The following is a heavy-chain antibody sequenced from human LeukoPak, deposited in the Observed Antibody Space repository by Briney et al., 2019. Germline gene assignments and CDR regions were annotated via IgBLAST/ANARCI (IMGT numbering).Heavy chain of an antibody. Sequence: PSETLSLTCTVSGGSISSSNYYWGWIRQPPGKGLEWIGSIYYSGSTYYNPSLKSRVTISVDTSKNQFSLKLSSVTAADTAVYYCARSFYGSGTYGDYYFDYWGQGTLVTVSS. D-gene: IGHD3-10*01. CDR1: GGSISSSNYY. CDR3: ARSFYGSGTYGDYYFDY. CDR2: IYYSGST. J-gene: IGHJ4*02. V-gene: IGHV4-39*01.